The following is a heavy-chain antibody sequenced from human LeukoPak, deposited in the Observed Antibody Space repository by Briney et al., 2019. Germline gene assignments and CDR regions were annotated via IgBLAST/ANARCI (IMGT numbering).Heavy chain of an antibody. CDR1: GFTFSSYS. CDR2: ISSSSSYI. D-gene: IGHD3-10*01. Sequence: GGSLRLSCAASGFTFSSYSMNWVRQAPGKGLEWVSSISSSSSYIYYADSVKGRFTISRDNAKNSLSLQMNSLRAEDTAVYYCARAGGWFGDYAFDIWGQGTMVTVSS. J-gene: IGHJ3*02. CDR3: ARAGGWFGDYAFDI. V-gene: IGHV3-21*01.